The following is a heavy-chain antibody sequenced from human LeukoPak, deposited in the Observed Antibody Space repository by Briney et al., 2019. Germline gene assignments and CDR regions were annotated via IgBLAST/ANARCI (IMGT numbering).Heavy chain of an antibody. CDR1: GFTFSGSA. D-gene: IGHD3-22*01. V-gene: IGHV3-73*01. Sequence: HPGGSLRLSCAASGFTFSGSAMHWVRQASGKGLKWVGRIRSKPNSYATAYAASVKGRFTISRDDSKATAFLQMKSLKTEDTAVYYCTRHDNYYDISGPSHWGKGNLVTVSS. J-gene: IGHJ4*02. CDR3: TRHDNYYDISGPSH. CDR2: IRSKPNSYAT.